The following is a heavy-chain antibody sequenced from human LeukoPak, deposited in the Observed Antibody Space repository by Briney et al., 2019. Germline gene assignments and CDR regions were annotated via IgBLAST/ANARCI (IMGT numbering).Heavy chain of an antibody. Sequence: SETLSLTCAVYGGSFSGYYWSWIRQPPGKGLEWIGEINHSGSTNYNPSLKSRVTILVDMSNNQFSLRLNSVTAADTAVYYCARAGGVLGYFDSWGQGALVTVSS. CDR1: GGSFSGYY. V-gene: IGHV4-34*01. D-gene: IGHD3-10*01. CDR3: ARAGGVLGYFDS. J-gene: IGHJ4*02. CDR2: INHSGST.